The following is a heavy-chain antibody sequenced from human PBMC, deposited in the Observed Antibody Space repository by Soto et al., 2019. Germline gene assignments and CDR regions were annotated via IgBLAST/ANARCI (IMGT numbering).Heavy chain of an antibody. CDR2: IYYSGST. CDR3: ARRSGYGGTSYYYYMDV. CDR1: GGSISSHY. D-gene: IGHD5-12*01. Sequence: SETLSLTCTVSGGSISSHYWSWIRQPPGKGLEWIGYIYYSGSTNYNPSLKSRVTISVDTSKNQFSLKLSSVTAADTAVYYCARRSGYGGTSYYYYMDVWGKGTTVTVSS. V-gene: IGHV4-59*08. J-gene: IGHJ6*03.